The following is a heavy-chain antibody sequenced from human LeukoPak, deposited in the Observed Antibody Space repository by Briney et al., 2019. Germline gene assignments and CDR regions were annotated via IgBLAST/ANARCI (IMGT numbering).Heavy chain of an antibody. CDR2: IIPILGIA. V-gene: IGHV1-69*04. D-gene: IGHD1-1*01. Sequence: GASVKVSCKASGGTFSSYAISWVRQAPGQVLEWMGRIIPILGIANYAQKFQGRVTITADKSTSTAYMELSSLRSEDTAVYYCARTLSYLNWNDRGDWFDPWGQRTLVTVSS. CDR1: GGTFSSYA. J-gene: IGHJ5*02. CDR3: ARTLSYLNWNDRGDWFDP.